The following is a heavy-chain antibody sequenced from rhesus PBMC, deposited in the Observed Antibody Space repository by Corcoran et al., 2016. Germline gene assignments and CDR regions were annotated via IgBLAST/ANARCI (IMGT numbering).Heavy chain of an antibody. CDR2: MSYTGGST. D-gene: IGHD4-23*01. CDR1: GFTFSDHY. V-gene: IGHV3-59*01. Sequence: EVQLVESGGGLAKPGGSLRLSCAASGFTFSDHYMHWVRQAAGKGLEGVSGMSYTGGSTWYAEPVKGRFTISRENAKNTLYLQMDSLRAEDTAVYYCADQYSNTPFDYWGQGVLVTVSS. CDR3: ADQYSNTPFDY. J-gene: IGHJ4*01.